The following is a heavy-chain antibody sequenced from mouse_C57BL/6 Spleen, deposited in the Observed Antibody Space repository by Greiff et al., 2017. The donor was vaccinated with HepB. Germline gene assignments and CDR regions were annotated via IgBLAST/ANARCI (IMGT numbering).Heavy chain of an antibody. CDR2: IHPNSGST. CDR3: ARSKEAGVDY. CDR1: GYTFTSYW. Sequence: QVQLKQPGAELVKPGASVKLSCKASGYTFTSYWMHWVKQRPGQGLEWIGMIHPNSGSTNYNEKFKSKATLTVDKSSSTAYMQLSSLTSEDSAVYYCARSKEAGVDYWGQGTTLTVSS. D-gene: IGHD6-1*01. V-gene: IGHV1-64*01. J-gene: IGHJ2*01.